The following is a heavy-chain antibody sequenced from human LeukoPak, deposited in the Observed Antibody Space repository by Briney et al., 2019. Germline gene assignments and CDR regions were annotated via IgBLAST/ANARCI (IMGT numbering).Heavy chain of an antibody. J-gene: IGHJ4*02. D-gene: IGHD3-10*01. CDR1: GFTFSSYA. CDR2: ISYDGSNK. V-gene: IGHV3-30-3*01. Sequence: PGGSLRLSCAASGFTFSSYAMHWVRQAPGKGLEWVAVISYDGSNKYYADSVKGRFTISRDNSKNTLYLQMNSLRAEDTAVYYCARLWFGEPLFDYWGQGTLVTVSS. CDR3: ARLWFGEPLFDY.